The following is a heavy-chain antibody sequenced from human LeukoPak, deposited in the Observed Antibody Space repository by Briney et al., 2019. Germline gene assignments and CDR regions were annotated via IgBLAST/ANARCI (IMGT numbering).Heavy chain of an antibody. CDR3: ARDRGGYYYVDAFDI. Sequence: GGSLRLSCAASGFTFSSYSMNWVRQAPGKGLEWVSYISSSSSTIYYADSVKGRFTISRDNAKNSLYLQMNSLRAEDTAVYYCARDRGGYYYVDAFDIWGQGTMVTVSS. CDR1: GFTFSSYS. D-gene: IGHD3-22*01. J-gene: IGHJ3*02. CDR2: ISSSSSTI. V-gene: IGHV3-48*01.